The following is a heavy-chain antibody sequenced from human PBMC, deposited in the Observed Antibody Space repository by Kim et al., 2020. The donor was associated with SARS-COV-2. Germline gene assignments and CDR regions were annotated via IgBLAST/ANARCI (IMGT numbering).Heavy chain of an antibody. CDR2: ISTYNGNT. D-gene: IGHD2-2*02. CDR1: GYTFTDYG. CDR3: ARGAISSAGKNDY. V-gene: IGHV1-18*01. Sequence: ASVKVSCKTSGYTFTDYGITWVRQAPGQGLEWMGRISTYNGNTNYAQRFQGRVTMTTDTSTSTAYMELSSLTSDDTAVFYCARGAISSAGKNDYWGQGTLVTVSS. J-gene: IGHJ4*02.